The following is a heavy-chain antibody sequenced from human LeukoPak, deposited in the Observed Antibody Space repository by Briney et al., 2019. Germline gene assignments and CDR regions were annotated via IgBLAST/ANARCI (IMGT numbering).Heavy chain of an antibody. D-gene: IGHD1-26*01. CDR2: VYYISNT. V-gene: IGHV4-61*08. J-gene: IGHJ4*02. CDR1: GASVCSAGYY. Sequence: SETLSLTCTVSGASVCSAGYYWSWIRQPPGGGLEWIGYVYYISNTNYNPSLKSRVTMSVNPSENQFSLKLHSVTAADTAMYYCARTQSQSGSYRYYFGYWGQGTLVTVSS. CDR3: ARTQSQSGSYRYYFGY.